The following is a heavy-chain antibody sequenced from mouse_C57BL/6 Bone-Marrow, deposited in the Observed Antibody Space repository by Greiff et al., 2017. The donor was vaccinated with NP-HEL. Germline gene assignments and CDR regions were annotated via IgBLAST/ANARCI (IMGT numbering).Heavy chain of an antibody. Sequence: VQLVESGPGLVAPSQSLSITCTVSGFSLTSYAISWVRQPPGKGLEWLGVIWTGGGTNYNSALKSRLSISKDNSKRQVYLKMNSLQTDDTARYYCARNPATAQALWFAYWGQGTLVTVSA. CDR2: IWTGGGT. V-gene: IGHV2-9-1*01. CDR3: ARNPATAQALWFAY. CDR1: GFSLTSYA. D-gene: IGHD3-2*02. J-gene: IGHJ3*01.